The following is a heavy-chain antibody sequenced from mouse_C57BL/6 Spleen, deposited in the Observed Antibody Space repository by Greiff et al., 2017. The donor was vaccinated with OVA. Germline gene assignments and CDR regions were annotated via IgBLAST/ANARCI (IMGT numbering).Heavy chain of an antibody. D-gene: IGHD1-1*01. CDR1: GFTFSSYG. V-gene: IGHV5-6*02. CDR3: ARQEIITTVVAFDY. Sequence: EVMLVESGGDLVKPGGSLKLSCAASGFTFSSYGMSWVRQTPDKRLEWVATISSGGSYTYYPDSVKGRFTISRDNAKNTLYLQMSSLKSEDTAMYYCARQEIITTVVAFDYWGQGTTLTVSS. J-gene: IGHJ2*01. CDR2: ISSGGSYT.